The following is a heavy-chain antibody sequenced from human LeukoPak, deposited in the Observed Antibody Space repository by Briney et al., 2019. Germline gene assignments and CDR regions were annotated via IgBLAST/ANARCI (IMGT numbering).Heavy chain of an antibody. CDR1: GFTFRTYG. V-gene: IGHV3-33*01. D-gene: IGHD2-15*01. CDR2: IWYDGSDK. Sequence: QPGRSLRLSCAASGFTFRTYGMHWVRQAPGKGLEWVAVIWYDGSDKYYADSVKGRFTISRDNSKNTLYLQMSSLRAEDTAVYYCARDYSLGFDYWGQGTLVTVSS. J-gene: IGHJ4*02. CDR3: ARDYSLGFDY.